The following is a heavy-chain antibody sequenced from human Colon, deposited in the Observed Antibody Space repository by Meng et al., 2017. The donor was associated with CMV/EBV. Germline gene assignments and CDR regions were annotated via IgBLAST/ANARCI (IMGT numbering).Heavy chain of an antibody. CDR2: ISAYNGNT. D-gene: IGHD3-10*01. Sequence: SCKASGYSLASYGITWVRQAPGQGLEWMGWISAYNGNTLFAQKFQGRVSMTTDTSTSTAYMDLRSLRSDDTAVYYCAMVRGVHFDYWGQGTLVTVSS. V-gene: IGHV1-18*01. J-gene: IGHJ4*02. CDR1: GYSLASYG. CDR3: AMVRGVHFDY.